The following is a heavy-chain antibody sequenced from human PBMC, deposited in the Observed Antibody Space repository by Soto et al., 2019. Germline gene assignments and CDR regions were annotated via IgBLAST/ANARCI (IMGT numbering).Heavy chain of an antibody. D-gene: IGHD3-22*01. CDR3: ARARLVVEGRFDY. J-gene: IGHJ4*02. CDR1: GFTFSSYA. CDR2: ISGSGGST. Sequence: GGSLRLSCAASGFTFSSYAMSWVRQAPGKGLEWVSAISGSGGSTYYADSVKGRFTISRDNSKNTLYLQMNSLRAEDTAVYYCARARLVVEGRFDYWGQGTLVTVSS. V-gene: IGHV3-23*01.